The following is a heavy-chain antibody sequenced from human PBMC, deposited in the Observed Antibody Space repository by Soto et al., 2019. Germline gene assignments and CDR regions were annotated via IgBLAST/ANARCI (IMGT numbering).Heavy chain of an antibody. V-gene: IGHV1-69*02. Sequence: SVKVSCKASGGTFSSYTISWVRQAPGQGLEWMGRIIPILGIANYAQKFQGRVTITADKSTSTAYMELSSLRSEDTAVYYCARVDPSRWPGWFDPWGQGTLVTVSS. D-gene: IGHD6-19*01. CDR1: GGTFSSYT. J-gene: IGHJ5*02. CDR2: IIPILGIA. CDR3: ARVDPSRWPGWFDP.